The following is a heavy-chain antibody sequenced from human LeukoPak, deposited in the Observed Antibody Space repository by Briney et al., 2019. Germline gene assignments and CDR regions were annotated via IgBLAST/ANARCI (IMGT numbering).Heavy chain of an antibody. CDR1: GGSISSYY. CDR2: IYYSGST. J-gene: IGHJ4*02. D-gene: IGHD4-17*01. Sequence: PSETLSLTCTVSGGSISSYYWSWIRQPPGKGLEWIGYIYYSGSTNYNPSLKSRVTISVDTSKNQFSLKLSSVTAADTAVYYCARATTVTTLDYWGQGTLVTVSS. CDR3: ARATTVTTLDY. V-gene: IGHV4-59*12.